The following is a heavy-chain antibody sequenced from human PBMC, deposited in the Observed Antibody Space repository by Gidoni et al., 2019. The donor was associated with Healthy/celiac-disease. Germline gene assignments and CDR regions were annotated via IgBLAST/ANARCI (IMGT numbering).Heavy chain of an antibody. CDR3: AKDINGPLTAGGAFDI. J-gene: IGHJ3*02. D-gene: IGHD3-9*01. Sequence: EVQLVESGGGLVQPGRSLRLSCAASGFTFDDYAMHWVRQAPGKGLEWVSGISWNSGSIGYADSVKGRFTISRDNAKNSLYLQMNSLRAEDTALYYCAKDINGPLTAGGAFDIWGQGTMVTVSS. V-gene: IGHV3-9*01. CDR2: ISWNSGSI. CDR1: GFTFDDYA.